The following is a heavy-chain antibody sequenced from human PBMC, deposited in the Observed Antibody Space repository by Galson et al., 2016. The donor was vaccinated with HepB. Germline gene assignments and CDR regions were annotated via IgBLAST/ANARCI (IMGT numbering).Heavy chain of an antibody. J-gene: IGHJ4*02. D-gene: IGHD3-10*01. V-gene: IGHV3-23*01. CDR3: AKVVGGYSEALDN. CDR1: GFAFSSYA. Sequence: SLRLSCAGSGFAFSSYAVSWVRQAPGKGLEWVSGISGSGGSTYYADSVKGRFISRDNSKNTLYLQMNSLRAEDTAVYYCAKVVGGYSEALDNWGQGTLVTVSS. CDR2: ISGSGGST.